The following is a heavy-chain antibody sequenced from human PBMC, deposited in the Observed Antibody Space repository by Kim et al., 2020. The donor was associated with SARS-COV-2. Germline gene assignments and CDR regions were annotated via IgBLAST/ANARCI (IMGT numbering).Heavy chain of an antibody. D-gene: IGHD6-19*01. CDR3: ARGMGIAVAGHFDY. J-gene: IGHJ4*02. CDR2: INHSGST. V-gene: IGHV4-34*01. Sequence: SETLSLTCAVYGGSFSGYYWSWIRQPPGKGLEWIGEINHSGSTNYNPSLKSRVTISVDTSKNQFSLKLSSVTAADTAVYYCARGMGIAVAGHFDYWGQGTLVTVSS. CDR1: GGSFSGYY.